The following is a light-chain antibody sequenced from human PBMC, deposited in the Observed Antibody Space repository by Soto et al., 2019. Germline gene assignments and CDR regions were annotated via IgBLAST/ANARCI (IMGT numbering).Light chain of an antibody. CDR2: GAS. V-gene: IGKV3-20*01. CDR3: QDYGSSRT. Sequence: ELVLTQSPGTLSLSPGERSTLSCRASKSFSSSSLAWYQQKPGQAPRLLIYGASSRATGIPDRFSGSGSGTDFPLTISRLEPEDFAVYYCQDYGSSRTFGQGTKVEIK. CDR1: KSFSSSS. J-gene: IGKJ1*01.